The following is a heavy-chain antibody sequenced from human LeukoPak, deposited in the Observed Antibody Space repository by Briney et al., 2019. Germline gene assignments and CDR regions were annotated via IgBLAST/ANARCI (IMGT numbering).Heavy chain of an antibody. CDR2: IYYSGST. CDR3: ARHEEVLITMIVGVIPGWFDP. V-gene: IGHV4-39*01. D-gene: IGHD3-22*01. CDR1: GFTVSSNY. J-gene: IGHJ5*02. Sequence: TTGGSLRLSCAASGFTVSSNYMRWVRQAPGKGLEWIGSIYYSGSTYYNPSLNSRVTISVDTSKNQLSLKLSSVTAADTAVYYCARHEEVLITMIVGVIPGWFDPGGQGTLVTVSS.